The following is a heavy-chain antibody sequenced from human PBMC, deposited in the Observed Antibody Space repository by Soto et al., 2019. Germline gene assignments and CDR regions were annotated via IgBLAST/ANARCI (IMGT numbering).Heavy chain of an antibody. J-gene: IGHJ4*02. CDR3: VKAAVGGNYFHY. V-gene: IGHV5-51*01. Sequence: GESLKISCKAPGYTFSNYWIGWVRQMPGQGLEWMGIIYPFDADVRYGPAFQGQVTISADESSTTAYLQWSRLKASDSAMYYCVKAAVGGNYFHYWGQGTLVTVSS. CDR2: IYPFDADV. CDR1: GYTFSNYW. D-gene: IGHD3-10*01.